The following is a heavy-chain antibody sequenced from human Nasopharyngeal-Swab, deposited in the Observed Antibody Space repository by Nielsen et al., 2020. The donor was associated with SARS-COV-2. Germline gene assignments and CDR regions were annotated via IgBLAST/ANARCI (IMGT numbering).Heavy chain of an antibody. CDR3: AKHLLSSGWYYFDY. V-gene: IGHV3-9*01. D-gene: IGHD6-19*01. Sequence: GGSLRLSCAASGLTFDDYAMHWVRQAPGKGLEWVSGISWNSGSIGYADSVKGRFTISRDNAKNSLYLQMNSLRAEDTALYYCAKHLLSSGWYYFDYWGQGTLVTVSS. CDR1: GLTFDDYA. CDR2: ISWNSGSI. J-gene: IGHJ4*02.